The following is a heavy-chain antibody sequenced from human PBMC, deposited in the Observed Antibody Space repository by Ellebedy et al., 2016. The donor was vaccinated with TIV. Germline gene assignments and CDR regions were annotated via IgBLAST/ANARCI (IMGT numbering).Heavy chain of an antibody. J-gene: IGHJ4*02. V-gene: IGHV4-34*01. D-gene: IGHD6-19*01. CDR1: GESFSGHY. Sequence: SETLSLXCAVYGESFSGHYWSWIRQPPGKGLEWIGEINHSGSTNYNPSLKSRVTISVDTSKNQFSLKLSSVTAADTAVYYCARFGSGRGLDYWGQGTLVTVSS. CDR2: INHSGST. CDR3: ARFGSGRGLDY.